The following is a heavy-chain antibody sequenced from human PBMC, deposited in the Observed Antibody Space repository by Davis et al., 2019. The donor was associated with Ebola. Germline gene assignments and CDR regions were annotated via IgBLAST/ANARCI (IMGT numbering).Heavy chain of an antibody. V-gene: IGHV3-11*04. CDR2: ISSPGTTI. CDR3: ARLRYNWFDP. CDR1: GFTFSDYY. Sequence: PGGSLRLSCAASGFTFSDYYMTWIRQAPGKGLEWVSYISSPGTTIYYADSVKGRFTISRDNAKNSLDLQMNSLRAEDTAVYYCARLRYNWFDPWGQGTLVTVSS. J-gene: IGHJ5*02. D-gene: IGHD5-12*01.